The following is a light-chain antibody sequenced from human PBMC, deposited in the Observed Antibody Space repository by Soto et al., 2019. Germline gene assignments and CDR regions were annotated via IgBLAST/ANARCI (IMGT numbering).Light chain of an antibody. CDR1: QDISNY. Sequence: DIQMTQSPSSLSASVGDRVTITCQASQDISNYINWYQQKPGKAPQLLIYAASNLETGVPSRFSGSGSGTDFTPSISSLQPGDLGTYFCQQYDDLPLTFGGGTKVELK. V-gene: IGKV1-33*01. CDR2: AAS. J-gene: IGKJ4*01. CDR3: QQYDDLPLT.